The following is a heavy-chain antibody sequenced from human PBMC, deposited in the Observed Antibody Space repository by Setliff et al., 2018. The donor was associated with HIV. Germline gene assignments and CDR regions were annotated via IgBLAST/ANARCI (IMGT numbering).Heavy chain of an antibody. J-gene: IGHJ5*02. V-gene: IGHV1-46*01. CDR2: INPSGGSS. CDR1: GYSFSSHY. CDR3: ISGVGGDYPTLDT. Sequence: ASVKVSCKASGYSFSSHYMHWVRQAPGQGLEWMGTINPSGGSSNYAQKFQGRVTMTRDTSTSTVYMELSSLRSEDTAMYYCISGVGGDYPTLDTWGQGTLVTVSS. D-gene: IGHD4-17*01.